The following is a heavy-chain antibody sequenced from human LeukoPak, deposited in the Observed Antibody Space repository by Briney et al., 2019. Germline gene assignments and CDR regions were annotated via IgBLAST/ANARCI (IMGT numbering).Heavy chain of an antibody. CDR2: MYYTGST. D-gene: IGHD3-22*01. V-gene: IGHV4-59*01. CDR1: GGSISSYY. CDR3: ARHPLAYYEGTGYAGTHFDC. Sequence: PSETLSLTCSVSGGSISSYYWSWIRQPPGKGLEWIGYMYYTGSTNYNPSLESRVTISVDTSKKQLSLRLSSVTAADTAVYYCARHPLAYYEGTGYAGTHFDCWGQGTLVTVSS. J-gene: IGHJ4*02.